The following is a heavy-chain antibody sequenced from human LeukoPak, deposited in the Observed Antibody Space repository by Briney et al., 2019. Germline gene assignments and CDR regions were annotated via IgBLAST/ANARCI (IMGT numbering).Heavy chain of an antibody. CDR1: GYTITDSYS. CDR2: ISTYNGYT. J-gene: IGHJ4*02. CDR3: ARTGDHGSGNFRWRQFDS. Sequence: GASVKVSCKASGYTITDSYSITWVRQAPGQGLEWMGYISTYNGYTNYAQNLQGRVSMTTDTSTNTAYMELRSLRSEDTAVYYCARTGDHGSGNFRWRQFDSWGQGTLVTVSS. V-gene: IGHV1-18*01. D-gene: IGHD3-10*01.